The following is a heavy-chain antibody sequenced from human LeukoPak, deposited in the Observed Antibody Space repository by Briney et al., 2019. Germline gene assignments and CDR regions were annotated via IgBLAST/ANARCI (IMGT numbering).Heavy chain of an antibody. V-gene: IGHV1-2*02. J-gene: IGHJ2*01. D-gene: IGHD4-17*01. CDR1: GYTLTGYY. CDR3: ARDRFPMTTVTTAGDL. Sequence: ASVKVSCKASGYTLTGYYMHWVRQAPGQGLEWMGWINPHSGGTKYAQKFQGRVTMTRDTSISTVYMEVSRLRSDDTAVYYCARDRFPMTTVTTAGDLWGRGTLVTVSS. CDR2: INPHSGGT.